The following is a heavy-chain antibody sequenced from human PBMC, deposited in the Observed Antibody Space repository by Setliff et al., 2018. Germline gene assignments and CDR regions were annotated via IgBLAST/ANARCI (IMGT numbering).Heavy chain of an antibody. V-gene: IGHV1-3*01. Sequence: GASVKVSCKVSGYTFTSYAMHWVRQAPGQRLEWMGWINAGNGNTKYSQKFQGRVTITRDTSASTAYMELSSLRSEDTAVYYCARDRAYSSSWFLWFDPWGQGTLVTVSS. CDR2: INAGNGNT. J-gene: IGHJ5*02. CDR1: GYTFTSYA. D-gene: IGHD6-13*01. CDR3: ARDRAYSSSWFLWFDP.